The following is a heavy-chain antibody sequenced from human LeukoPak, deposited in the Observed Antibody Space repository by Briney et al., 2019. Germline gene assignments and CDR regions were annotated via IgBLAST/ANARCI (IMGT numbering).Heavy chain of an antibody. V-gene: IGHV5-51*01. CDR2: VYPGDSDT. Sequence: GESLKISCKGSGYSFTSYWIGWVRQMPGKGLEWMGIVYPGDSDTIYSPSFQGQVTISADKSISTAYLQWSSLKASDTAMYYCARRSSTASRYFDFWGQGALVTVSS. D-gene: IGHD2/OR15-2a*01. CDR1: GYSFTSYW. CDR3: ARRSSTASRYFDF. J-gene: IGHJ4*02.